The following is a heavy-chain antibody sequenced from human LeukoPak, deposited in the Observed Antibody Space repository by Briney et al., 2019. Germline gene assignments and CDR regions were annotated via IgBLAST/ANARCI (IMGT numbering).Heavy chain of an antibody. Sequence: GGSLRLSCAASGFTFSSYAMSWVRQAPGKGLEWVSTIVGSGGRTYYVDSVKGRFTISRDNSKNTLYLQMNSLRAEDTAVYYCAKYRYGDYAHNFDYWGQGTLVTVSS. J-gene: IGHJ4*02. CDR2: IVGSGGRT. CDR1: GFTFSSYA. CDR3: AKYRYGDYAHNFDY. D-gene: IGHD4-17*01. V-gene: IGHV3-23*01.